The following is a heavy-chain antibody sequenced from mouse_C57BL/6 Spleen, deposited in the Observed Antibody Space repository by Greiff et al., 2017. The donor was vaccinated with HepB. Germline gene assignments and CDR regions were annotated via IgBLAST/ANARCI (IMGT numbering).Heavy chain of an antibody. CDR2: IYPGDGDT. CDR1: GYAFSSSW. V-gene: IGHV1-82*01. CDR3: ARRTYYGNYDAMDY. Sequence: VKLMESGPELVKPGASVKISCKASGYAFSSSWMNWVKQRPGKGLEWIGRIYPGDGDTNYNGKFKGKATLTADKSSSTAYMQLSSLTSEDSAVYFCARRTYYGNYDAMDYWGQGTSVTVSS. J-gene: IGHJ4*01. D-gene: IGHD2-10*01.